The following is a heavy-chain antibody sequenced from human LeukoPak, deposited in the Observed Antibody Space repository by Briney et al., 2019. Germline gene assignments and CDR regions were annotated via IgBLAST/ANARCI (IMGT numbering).Heavy chain of an antibody. CDR2: ISGSSDIT. Sequence: QTGGSLRLSCAASGFTFSSSAMSWVRQAPGKGLEWVSAISGSSDITYYADSMKGRFTISRDNSKNTLYLQMNSLRAEDTAIYCCAKGYGPNDYWGQGTLVTVSS. V-gene: IGHV3-23*01. D-gene: IGHD2-15*01. CDR1: GFTFSSSA. J-gene: IGHJ4*02. CDR3: AKGYGPNDY.